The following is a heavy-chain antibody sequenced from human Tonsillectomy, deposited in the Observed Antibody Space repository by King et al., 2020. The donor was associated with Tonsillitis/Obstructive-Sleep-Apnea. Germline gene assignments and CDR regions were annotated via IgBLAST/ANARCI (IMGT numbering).Heavy chain of an antibody. J-gene: IGHJ4*02. V-gene: IGHV3-49*04. D-gene: IGHD6-13*01. Sequence: VQLVESGGGLVQPGRSLRLSCTASGFTFGDYAMSWVRQAPGKGLEWVGFIRSKAYGGTTEYAASVKGRFTISRDDSKSIAYLQMNSLKTEDTAVYYCTRVLIAAAPYYFDYWGQGTLVTVSS. CDR2: IRSKAYGGTT. CDR1: GFTFGDYA. CDR3: TRVLIAAAPYYFDY.